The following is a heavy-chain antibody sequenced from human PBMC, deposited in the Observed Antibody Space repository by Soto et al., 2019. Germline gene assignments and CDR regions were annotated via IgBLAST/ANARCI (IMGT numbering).Heavy chain of an antibody. J-gene: IGHJ4*02. Sequence: SGTLSLTCTVSGGSISSGEYDWSWIRQPPGKGLEWIGYIYYSGSTNYNPSLKSRVTISVDASKNQFSLKLSSVTAADTDVYYCARSPFYYFDYWGQGTLVTVSS. CDR1: GGSISSGEYD. D-gene: IGHD3-3*01. CDR3: ARSPFYYFDY. CDR2: IYYSGST. V-gene: IGHV4-30-4*01.